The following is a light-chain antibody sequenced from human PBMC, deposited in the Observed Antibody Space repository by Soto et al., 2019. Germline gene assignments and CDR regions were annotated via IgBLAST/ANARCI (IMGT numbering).Light chain of an antibody. CDR2: GAS. CDR3: QQYNSWPPWT. CDR1: QSMGSN. V-gene: IGKV3-15*01. J-gene: IGKJ1*01. Sequence: IVMTQSPATMSVSPGERATLSCRASQSMGSNVAWYQQKPGQAPRLLIYGASTRATGIPVRFSGSSSGTEFTLTISSLQSEDFAVYYCQQYNSWPPWTFGQGTKVDI.